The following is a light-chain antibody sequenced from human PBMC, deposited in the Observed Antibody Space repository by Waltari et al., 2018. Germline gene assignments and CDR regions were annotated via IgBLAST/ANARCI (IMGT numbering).Light chain of an antibody. CDR2: GAS. J-gene: IGKJ2*01. CDR3: QQYNSSPPFT. CDR1: QSVNSN. V-gene: IGKV3D-15*01. Sequence: EIVMTQSPATLSVSPGQRATLSCRASQSVNSNLTWYQQKPGQAPRLLIYGASTRATGVSARFSGSGSATVFTLTISDLQSEDSAVYYCQQYNSSPPFTFGQGTKLEIK.